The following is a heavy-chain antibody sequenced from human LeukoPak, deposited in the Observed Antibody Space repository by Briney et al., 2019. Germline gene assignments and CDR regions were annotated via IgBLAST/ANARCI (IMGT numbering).Heavy chain of an antibody. D-gene: IGHD2-2*02. CDR3: ARSVVVPAAIEWDYYMDV. CDR1: GGTFSSHA. V-gene: IGHV1-69*05. CDR2: IIPIFGTA. Sequence: SVKVSCKASGGTFSSHAISWVRQAPGQGLEWMGGIIPIFGTANYAQKFQGRVTITTDESTSIAYMELSSLRSEDTAVYYCARSVVVPAAIEWDYYMDVWGKGTTVTVSS. J-gene: IGHJ6*03.